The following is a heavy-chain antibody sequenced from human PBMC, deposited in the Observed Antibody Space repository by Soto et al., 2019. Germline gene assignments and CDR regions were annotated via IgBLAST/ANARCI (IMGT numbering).Heavy chain of an antibody. V-gene: IGHV4-59*08. CDR2: IYYSGST. D-gene: IGHD3-16*01. J-gene: IGHJ3*02. Sequence: SETLSLTCTVSGGSISSYYWSWIRQPPGKGLEWIGYIYYSGSTNYNPSLKSRVTISVDTSKNQFSLKLSSVTAADTAVYYCARRFLGGEGAFDIWGQGTMVTVSS. CDR1: GGSISSYY. CDR3: ARRFLGGEGAFDI.